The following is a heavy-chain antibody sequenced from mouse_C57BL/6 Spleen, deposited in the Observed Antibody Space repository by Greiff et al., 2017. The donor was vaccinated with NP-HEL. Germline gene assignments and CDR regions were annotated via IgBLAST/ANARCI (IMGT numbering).Heavy chain of an antibody. CDR3: AIYYGKRDWYFDV. CDR1: GYTFTSYW. CDR2: IYPGSGST. D-gene: IGHD2-1*01. V-gene: IGHV1-55*01. J-gene: IGHJ1*03. Sequence: VQLQQPGAELVKPGASVKMSCKASGYTFTSYWITWVKQRPGQGLEWIGDIYPGSGSTNYNEKFKSKATLTVDTSSSTAYMQLSSLTSEDSAVYYCAIYYGKRDWYFDVWGTGTTVTVSS.